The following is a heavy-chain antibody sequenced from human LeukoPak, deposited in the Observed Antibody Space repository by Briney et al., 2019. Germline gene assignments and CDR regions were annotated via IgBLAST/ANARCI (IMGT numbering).Heavy chain of an antibody. Sequence: GGSLRLSCAASGFTFSSYWMHWVRQAPGKGLVWVSSISSSSTYIYYADSVKGRFTISRDNAKNSLYLQMNSLRAEDTAVYYCARVGRYYDFWSGIDIWGQGTMVTVSS. D-gene: IGHD3-3*01. V-gene: IGHV3-21*01. J-gene: IGHJ3*02. CDR3: ARVGRYYDFWSGIDI. CDR1: GFTFSSYW. CDR2: ISSSSTYI.